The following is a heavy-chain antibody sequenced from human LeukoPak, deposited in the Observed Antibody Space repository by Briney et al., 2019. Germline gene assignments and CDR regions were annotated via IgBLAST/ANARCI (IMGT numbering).Heavy chain of an antibody. CDR3: ARILRWSYDAFDI. CDR2: INPNSGGT. CDR1: GYTFTGYY. V-gene: IGHV1-2*02. J-gene: IGHJ3*02. D-gene: IGHD4-23*01. Sequence: ASVKVSCKASGYTFTGYYMHWVRQAPGQGLEWMGWINPNSGGTNYAQKFQGRVTVTRDTSISAAYMELSRLRSDDTAVYYCARILRWSYDAFDIWGQGTMVTVSS.